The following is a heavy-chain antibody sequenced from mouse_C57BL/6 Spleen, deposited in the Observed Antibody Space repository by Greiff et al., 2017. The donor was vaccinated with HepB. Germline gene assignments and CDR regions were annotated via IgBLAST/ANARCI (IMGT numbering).Heavy chain of an antibody. D-gene: IGHD1-1*01. CDR2: INPNNGGT. J-gene: IGHJ4*01. CDR1: GYTFTDYY. V-gene: IGHV1-26*01. CDR3: ARQGPYYYGSSPYYAMDY. Sequence: EVQLQQSGPELVKPGASVKISCKASGYTFTDYYMNWVKQSHGKSLEWIGDINPNNGGTSYNQKFKGKATLTVDKSSSTAYMELRSLTSEDSAVYYCARQGPYYYGSSPYYAMDYWGQGTSVTVSS.